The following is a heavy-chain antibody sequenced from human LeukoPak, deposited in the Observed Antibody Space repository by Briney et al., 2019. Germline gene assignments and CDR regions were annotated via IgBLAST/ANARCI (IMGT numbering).Heavy chain of an antibody. V-gene: IGHV3-15*01. J-gene: IGHJ3*02. Sequence: GGSLRLSCAASGFTFSNAWMSWVRQAPGKGLEWVGRIKSKTDGGTTDYAAPVKGRFTISRDDSKNTLYLQMNSLKTEDTAVYYCTTDRDIVVVVAADAFDIWGQGTMVTVSS. CDR1: GFTFSNAW. CDR2: IKSKTDGGTT. D-gene: IGHD2-15*01. CDR3: TTDRDIVVVVAADAFDI.